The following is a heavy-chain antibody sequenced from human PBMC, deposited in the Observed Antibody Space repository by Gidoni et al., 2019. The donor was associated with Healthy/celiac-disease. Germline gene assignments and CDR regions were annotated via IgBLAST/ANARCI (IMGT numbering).Heavy chain of an antibody. V-gene: IGHV3-23*01. CDR2: ISGSGGST. D-gene: IGHD2-15*01. J-gene: IGHJ4*02. Sequence: LEWGSAISGSGGSTYYADSVKGRFTISRDNSKNTLYLQMNSLRAEDTAVYYCAKDKGIVVVVAASDYWGQGTLVTVSS. CDR3: AKDKGIVVVVAASDY.